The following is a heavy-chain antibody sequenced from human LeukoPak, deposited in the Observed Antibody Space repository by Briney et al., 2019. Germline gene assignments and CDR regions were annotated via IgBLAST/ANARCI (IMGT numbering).Heavy chain of an antibody. D-gene: IGHD2-2*01. V-gene: IGHV3-74*01. J-gene: IGHJ4*02. CDR1: GFTFSSHW. CDR3: VRGIVVPAGVDY. Sequence: GGSLRLSCAASGFTFSSHWMHWVRQAPGKGLVWVSDNSPDGNTPNYADSVKGRFTISRDNAKNTLYLQMNSLRAEDTAVYYCVRGIVVPAGVDYWGQGTLVTVSS. CDR2: NSPDGNTP.